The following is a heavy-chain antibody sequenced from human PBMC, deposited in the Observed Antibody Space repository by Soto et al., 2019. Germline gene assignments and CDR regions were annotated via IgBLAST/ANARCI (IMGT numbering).Heavy chain of an antibody. D-gene: IGHD3-22*01. J-gene: IGHJ4*02. V-gene: IGHV3-7*01. CDR2: IKQDGSEK. CDR3: AREGLRYYYDSSGYYYADNFDY. Sequence: GGSLRLSCAASGFTFSSYWMSWVRQAPGKGLEWVANIKQDGSEKYYVDSVKGRFTISRDNAKNSLYLQMNSLRAEDTAVYYCAREGLRYYYDSSGYYYADNFDYWGQGTLVTVSS. CDR1: GFTFSSYW.